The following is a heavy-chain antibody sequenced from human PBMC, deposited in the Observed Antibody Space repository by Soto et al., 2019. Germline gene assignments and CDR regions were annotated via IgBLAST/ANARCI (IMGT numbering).Heavy chain of an antibody. J-gene: IGHJ6*02. CDR3: ARAGATYYYDSDESPGVYYAMDV. D-gene: IGHD3-22*01. CDR1: GGSINSDDFY. V-gene: IGHV4-30-4*01. Sequence: QVHLQVSGSGLVKPSQTLSLTCTVSGGSINSDDFYWTWVRLPPGKGLEWIGHIFHSGNAYYNSSLESRLTISLDASKNQFSLSLRSVTATDTAVYFCARAGATYYYDSDESPGVYYAMDVWGRGTTATVSS. CDR2: IFHSGNA.